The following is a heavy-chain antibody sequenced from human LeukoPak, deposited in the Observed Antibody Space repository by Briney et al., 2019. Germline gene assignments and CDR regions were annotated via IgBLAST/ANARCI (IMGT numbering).Heavy chain of an antibody. Sequence: ASVKVSCKASGYTFTSYGISWVRQAPGQGLEWMGWISAYNGNTNYAQKLQGRVTMTTDTPTSTAYMELRSLRSDDTAVYYCARDDIAVAGTGFDYWGQGTLVTVSS. CDR3: ARDDIAVAGTGFDY. V-gene: IGHV1-18*01. CDR2: ISAYNGNT. D-gene: IGHD6-19*01. J-gene: IGHJ4*02. CDR1: GYTFTSYG.